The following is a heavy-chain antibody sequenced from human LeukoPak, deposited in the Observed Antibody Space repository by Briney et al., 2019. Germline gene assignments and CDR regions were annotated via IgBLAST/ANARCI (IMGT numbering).Heavy chain of an antibody. Sequence: SVKVSCKASGGTFSSYAISWVRQAPGQGLEWMGGIIPIFGTANYAQKFQGRVTITADESTSTAYMELSSLRSEDTAVYYCALKQESYGSGSYYSDYWGQGTLVTVSS. D-gene: IGHD3-10*01. CDR2: IIPIFGTA. CDR1: GGTFSSYA. V-gene: IGHV1-69*13. CDR3: ALKQESYGSGSYYSDY. J-gene: IGHJ4*02.